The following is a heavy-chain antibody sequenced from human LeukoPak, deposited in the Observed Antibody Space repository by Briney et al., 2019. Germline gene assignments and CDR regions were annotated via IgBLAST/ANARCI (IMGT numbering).Heavy chain of an antibody. V-gene: IGHV3-64D*06. Sequence: GGSLRLSCSASGFTFSSYAMHWVRQAPGKGLKYVSAISSNGGSTYYADSVKGRFTISRDNSKNTLYLQMSSLRAEDTAVYYCMKDSGYDFLDYWGQGTLVTVSS. J-gene: IGHJ4*02. CDR1: GFTFSSYA. CDR3: MKDSGYDFLDY. CDR2: ISSNGGST. D-gene: IGHD5-12*01.